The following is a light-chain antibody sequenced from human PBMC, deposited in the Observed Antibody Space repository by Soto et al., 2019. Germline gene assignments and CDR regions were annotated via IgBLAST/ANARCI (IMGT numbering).Light chain of an antibody. CDR3: QQRSNWPLT. Sequence: EIVLTQSPATLSLSPGERATLSCRASQRVSSYLAWYQQKPGQAPRLLIYDASNRATGIPARFSGSGSGTDVTFTIISLEPEDFAVYYCQQRSNWPLTFGGGTRLEIK. CDR1: QRVSSY. J-gene: IGKJ5*01. CDR2: DAS. V-gene: IGKV3-11*01.